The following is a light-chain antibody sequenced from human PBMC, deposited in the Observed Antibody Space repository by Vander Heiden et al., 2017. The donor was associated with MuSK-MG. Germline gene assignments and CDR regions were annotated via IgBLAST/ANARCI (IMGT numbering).Light chain of an antibody. J-gene: IGKJ2*01. CDR3: QQYDTTPYT. Sequence: ILLTQSPHSLAGSLGGRATINCKSSQSVLYSSNNKNYLAWYQQKPGQPPRLLIYWASTRESGVPDRFSGSGSGTDFTLTISSLQADDVAVDYCQQYDTTPYTFGQGTKLEIK. V-gene: IGKV4-1*01. CDR2: WAS. CDR1: QSVLYSSNNKNY.